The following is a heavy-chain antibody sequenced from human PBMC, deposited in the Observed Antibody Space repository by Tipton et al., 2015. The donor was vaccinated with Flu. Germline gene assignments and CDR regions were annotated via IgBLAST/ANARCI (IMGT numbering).Heavy chain of an antibody. J-gene: IGHJ4*02. D-gene: IGHD5-18*01. V-gene: IGHV4-4*07. Sequence: TLSLTCTVSDDSISSYHWSWIRQPAGKGLEWIGRIYTSGSTNYNPSLKSRVTISVDTSKNQFSLKLSSVTAADTAVYYCARGRGYSYGYYPSWGQGTLVTVSS. CDR2: IYTSGST. CDR1: DDSISSYH. CDR3: ARGRGYSYGYYPS.